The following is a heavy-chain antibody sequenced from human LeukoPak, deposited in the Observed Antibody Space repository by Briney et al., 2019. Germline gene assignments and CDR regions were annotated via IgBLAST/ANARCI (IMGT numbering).Heavy chain of an antibody. Sequence: PSETLSLTCTVSGGSISTYFWSWIRQPPGKGLEWIGEINYSGSTNYNPSLKSRVTISVDTSKNQFSLKLSSVTAADTAVYYCARPVQGHWGQGTLVTVSS. J-gene: IGHJ4*02. CDR2: INYSGST. V-gene: IGHV4-34*01. CDR3: ARPVQGH. CDR1: GGSISTYF.